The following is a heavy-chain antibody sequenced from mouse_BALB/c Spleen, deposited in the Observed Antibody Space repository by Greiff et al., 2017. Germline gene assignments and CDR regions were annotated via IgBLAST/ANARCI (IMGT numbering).Heavy chain of an antibody. D-gene: IGHD2-12*01. J-gene: IGHJ4*01. CDR1: GYSITSDYA. CDR3: ARAKIYDEDAMDY. V-gene: IGHV3-2*02. Sequence: EVKLQESGPGLVKPSQSLSLTCTVTGYSITSDYAWNWIRQFPGNKLEWMGYISYSGSTSYNPSLKSRISITRDTSKNQFFLQLNSVTTEDTATYYCARAKIYDEDAMDYWGQGTSVTVSS. CDR2: ISYSGST.